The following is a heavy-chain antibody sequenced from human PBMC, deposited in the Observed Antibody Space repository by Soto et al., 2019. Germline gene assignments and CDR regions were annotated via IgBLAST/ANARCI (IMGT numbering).Heavy chain of an antibody. CDR3: AKDRRDGDFMHILVVDF. Sequence: QVRLVESGGGVVQPGGSLRLSCAPSGFSLSSYPMHWVRQAPGKGLEWVALMSYDESKKYYADSVKGRFTISRDTSKNTLVLEMNNLRVEDTAVYYCAKDRRDGDFMHILVVDFWGQGALVTVSS. V-gene: IGHV3-30*18. D-gene: IGHD2-15*01. J-gene: IGHJ4*02. CDR2: MSYDESKK. CDR1: GFSLSSYP.